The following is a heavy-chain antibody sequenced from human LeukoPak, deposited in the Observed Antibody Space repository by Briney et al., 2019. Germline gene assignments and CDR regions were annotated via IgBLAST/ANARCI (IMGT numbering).Heavy chain of an antibody. V-gene: IGHV4-59*01. J-gene: IGHJ6*03. Sequence: PSETLSLTCTVSGGSISSYYWSWIRQPPGKGLEWIGYIYYSGSTNYNPSLKSRVTISVDTSKNQFSLKLSSVTAADTAVYYCARDRYDFWSGWAHSPRWDYYYMDVWGKGTTVTVSS. CDR3: ARDRYDFWSGWAHSPRWDYYYMDV. CDR1: GGSISSYY. CDR2: IYYSGST. D-gene: IGHD3-3*01.